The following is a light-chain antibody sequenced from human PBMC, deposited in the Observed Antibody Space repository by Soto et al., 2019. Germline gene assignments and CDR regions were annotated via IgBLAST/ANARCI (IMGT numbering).Light chain of an antibody. J-gene: IGKJ5*01. CDR3: QQPRSPTIT. V-gene: IGKV3-11*01. CDR2: DGF. Sequence: IVLSQSPVTLSLSPGERATLSCRASQSVSRYLAWYQQKPGEAPRLLIYDGFNRATGIPARFCGSGSGTDLIITIISIEDEDCVGDYCQQPRSPTITFGHGTRLEIK. CDR1: QSVSRY.